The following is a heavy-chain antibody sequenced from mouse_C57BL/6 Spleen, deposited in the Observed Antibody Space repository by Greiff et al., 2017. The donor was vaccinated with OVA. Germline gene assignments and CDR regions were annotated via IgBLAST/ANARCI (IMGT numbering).Heavy chain of an antibody. CDR1: GFNIKDYY. D-gene: IGHD1-1*01. CDR3: TLDGSSYDFDY. CDR2: IDPEDGDT. Sequence: VQLQQSGAELVRPGASVKLSCTASGFNIKDYYMHWVKQRPEQGLEWIGRIDPEDGDTEYAPKFQGKATMTADTSSNTAYLQLSSLTSEDTAVYSCTLDGSSYDFDYWGQGTTLTVSS. V-gene: IGHV14-1*01. J-gene: IGHJ2*01.